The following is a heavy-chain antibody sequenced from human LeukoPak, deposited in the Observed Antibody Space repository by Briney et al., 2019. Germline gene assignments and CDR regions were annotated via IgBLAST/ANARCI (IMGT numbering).Heavy chain of an antibody. J-gene: IGHJ3*02. CDR3: ARGRVGGYSYGQSGAAFDI. CDR2: FDPEDGET. Sequence: ASVKVSCKVSGYTLTELSMHWVRQAPGKGLEWMGGFDPEDGETIYAQKFQGRVTMTEDTSTDTAYMELSSLRSEDTAVYYCARGRVGGYSYGQSGAAFDIWGQGTMVTVSS. V-gene: IGHV1-24*01. CDR1: GYTLTELS. D-gene: IGHD5-18*01.